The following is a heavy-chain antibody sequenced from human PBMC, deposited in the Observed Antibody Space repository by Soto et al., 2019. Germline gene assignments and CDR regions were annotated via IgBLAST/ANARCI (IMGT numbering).Heavy chain of an antibody. J-gene: IGHJ6*02. CDR3: AGDQTLCSTSCSSRQFPYYYGMDV. D-gene: IGHD2-2*01. CDR1: GGSISSYY. V-gene: IGHV4-59*01. Sequence: QVQLQESGPGLVKPSETLSLTCTVSGGSISSYYWSWIRQPPGKGLEWIGYIYYSGSPNYNPSLKSRVPISVDTSKNQFSLKLSSVAAADTAVYYCAGDQTLCSTSCSSRQFPYYYGMDVWGQGTTVTVSS. CDR2: IYYSGSP.